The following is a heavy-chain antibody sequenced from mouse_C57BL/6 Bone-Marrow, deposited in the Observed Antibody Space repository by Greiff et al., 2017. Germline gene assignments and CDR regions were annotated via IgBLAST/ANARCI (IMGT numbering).Heavy chain of an antibody. CDR3: LYDGYYLFAY. CDR1: GFTFSNYW. Sequence: DVKLVESGGGLVQPGGSMKLSCVASGFTFSNYWMNWVRQSPEKGLEWVAQIRLKSDNYATHYAESVKGRFTISRDDSKSSVYLQMNNLRAEDTGIYYCLYDGYYLFAYWGQGTLVTVSA. J-gene: IGHJ3*01. CDR2: IRLKSDNYAT. V-gene: IGHV6-3*01. D-gene: IGHD2-3*01.